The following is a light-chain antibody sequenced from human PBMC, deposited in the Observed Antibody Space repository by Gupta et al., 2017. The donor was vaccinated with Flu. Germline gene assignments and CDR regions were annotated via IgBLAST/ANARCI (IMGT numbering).Light chain of an antibody. CDR2: LGS. CDR1: QSLLHSNGYNY. J-gene: IGKJ2*03. V-gene: IGKV2-28*01. Sequence: DIVMTQSPLSLPVTPGEPASISCRSSQSLLHSNGYNYLDWYLQKPEQSPQLLIYLGSNRASGVPDRFSGSGSGTDFTLKISRVEAEDVGVYYCMQALQTPPYSFGQGTKLEIK. CDR3: MQALQTPPYS.